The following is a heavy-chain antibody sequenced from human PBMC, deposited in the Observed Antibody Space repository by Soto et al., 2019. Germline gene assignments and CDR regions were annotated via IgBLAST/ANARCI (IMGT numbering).Heavy chain of an antibody. V-gene: IGHV1-8*01. Sequence: QVQLVQSGAEVKKPGASVKVSCKASGYTFTSYDINWVRQATGQGLEWMGWMNPNSGNTGYAQKFQGRVTMTRNTSISTAYMELSSLTSDPTAVYYSARARAHYGMDVWGQGTTVTVSS. J-gene: IGHJ6*02. CDR1: GYTFTSYD. CDR2: MNPNSGNT. CDR3: ARARAHYGMDV.